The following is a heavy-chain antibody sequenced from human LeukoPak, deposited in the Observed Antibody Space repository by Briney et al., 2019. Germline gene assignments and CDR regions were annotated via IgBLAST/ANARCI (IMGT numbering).Heavy chain of an antibody. CDR1: GYTFTGYY. V-gene: IGHV1-2*02. J-gene: IGHJ3*02. Sequence: ASVKVSCKASGYTFTGYYMHWVRQAPGQGLEWMGWINPNSGGTNYAQKFQGRVTMTRDTSISTAYMELSRLRSDDTAGYYCASLSLSPGGAFDIWGQGTMVTVSS. D-gene: IGHD2/OR15-2a*01. CDR2: INPNSGGT. CDR3: ASLSLSPGGAFDI.